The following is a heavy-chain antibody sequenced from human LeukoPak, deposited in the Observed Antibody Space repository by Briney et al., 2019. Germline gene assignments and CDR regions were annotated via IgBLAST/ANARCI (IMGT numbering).Heavy chain of an antibody. J-gene: IGHJ4*02. D-gene: IGHD7-27*01. V-gene: IGHV4-59*01. CDR1: GGSISSYY. CDR3: AGEPWAEGFDY. Sequence: SETLSLTCTVSGGSISSYYWSWIRQPPGKGLEWIGYIYYSGSTNYNPSLKSRVTISVDTSKNQFSLKLSSVTAADTAVYYCAGEPWAEGFDYWGQGTLVTVSS. CDR2: IYYSGST.